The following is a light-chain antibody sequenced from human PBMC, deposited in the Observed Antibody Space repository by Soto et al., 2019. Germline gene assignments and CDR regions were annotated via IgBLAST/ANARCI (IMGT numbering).Light chain of an antibody. Sequence: DIVMTQSPDSLAVSLGERATINCKSSQSVLHNSNNGNCLAWYQKKPGQPPKLLVYWASTRESGVPDRFSGSGSGRDFTLTISSLHAEDVAVYYCQQYYNTPQTFGQGTRVEVK. CDR3: QQYYNTPQT. CDR1: QSVLHNSNNGNC. J-gene: IGKJ1*01. V-gene: IGKV4-1*01. CDR2: WAS.